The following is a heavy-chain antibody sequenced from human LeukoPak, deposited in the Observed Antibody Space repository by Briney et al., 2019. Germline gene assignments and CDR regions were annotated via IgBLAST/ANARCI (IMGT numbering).Heavy chain of an antibody. J-gene: IGHJ4*02. CDR1: GYTFSDYY. CDR3: AKSAQYSSAWFTGCFDY. CDR2: INPNSVDT. Sequence: ASVKVSCKASGYTFSDYYMHWVRQAPGQGLEWMGWINPNSVDTHYAQMFQGRVTMTRDTSINAAYMELRRVRSDDTAVYYCAKSAQYSSAWFTGCFDYWGQGSLVTVSS. V-gene: IGHV1-2*02. D-gene: IGHD4-11*01.